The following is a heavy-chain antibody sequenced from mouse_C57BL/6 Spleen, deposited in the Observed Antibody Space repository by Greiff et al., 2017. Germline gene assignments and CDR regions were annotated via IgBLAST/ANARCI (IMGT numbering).Heavy chain of an antibody. V-gene: IGHV1-5*01. D-gene: IGHD2-12*01. CDR1: GYTFTSYW. CDR2: IYPGNSDT. CDR3: TSTTKERGYFDY. Sequence: EVKLVESGTVLARPGASVKMSCKTSGYTFTSYWMHWVKQRPGQGLEWIGAIYPGNSDTSYNQKFKGKAKLTAVTSASTAYMELSSLTNEDSAVYYCTSTTKERGYFDYWGQGTTLTVSS. J-gene: IGHJ2*01.